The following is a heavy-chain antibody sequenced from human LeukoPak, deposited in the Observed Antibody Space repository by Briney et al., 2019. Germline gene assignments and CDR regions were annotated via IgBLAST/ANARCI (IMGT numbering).Heavy chain of an antibody. CDR2: IDTGNGNT. Sequence: ASVKVSCKASGYTFTNYGMHWVRQAPRQSPEWMGWIDTGNGNTKSSQRFQDRVTLTRDTSASTAYMELNSLNSEDTAVYYCARVPLSDASGHYYPHWGQGTLITVSS. CDR3: ARVPLSDASGHYYPH. D-gene: IGHD1-26*01. V-gene: IGHV1-3*04. CDR1: GYTFTNYG. J-gene: IGHJ1*01.